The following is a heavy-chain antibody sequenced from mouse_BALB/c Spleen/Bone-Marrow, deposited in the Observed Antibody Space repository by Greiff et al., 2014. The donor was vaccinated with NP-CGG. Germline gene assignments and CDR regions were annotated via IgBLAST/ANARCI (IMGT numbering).Heavy chain of an antibody. CDR1: GFTFSRYG. J-gene: IGHJ4*01. CDR2: ISSGGSYT. Sequence: VQLKESGGDLVKPGGSLKLSCAASGFTFSRYGMSWVRQTPDKRLEWVANISSGGSYTYYPDSVKGRFTISRDNAKNTLCLHMSSLKSEDTAMYYCARQYGNLGVMDYWGQGTSVTVSS. D-gene: IGHD2-1*01. CDR3: ARQYGNLGVMDY. V-gene: IGHV5-6*01.